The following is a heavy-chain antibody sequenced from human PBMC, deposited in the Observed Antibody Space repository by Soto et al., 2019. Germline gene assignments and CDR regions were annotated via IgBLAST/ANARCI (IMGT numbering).Heavy chain of an antibody. D-gene: IGHD2-2*01. V-gene: IGHV4-39*01. CDR3: ARTDLGYCSSTSCYEWFGFDY. CDR1: GGSISSSSYY. Sequence: PSETLSLTCTVSGGSISSSSYYWGRIRQPPGKGLEWIGSIYYSGSTHYNPSLKSRVTISVDTSKNQFSLKLSSVTAADTAVYYCARTDLGYCSSTSCYEWFGFDYWGQGTLVTVSS. CDR2: IYYSGST. J-gene: IGHJ4*02.